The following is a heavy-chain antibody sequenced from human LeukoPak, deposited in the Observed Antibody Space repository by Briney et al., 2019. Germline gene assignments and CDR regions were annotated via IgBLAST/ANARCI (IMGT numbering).Heavy chain of an antibody. CDR3: ATPPWLRGY. Sequence: AGGSLRLSCAASGFTFDDYAVCWVRQVPGKGLEWVSLISGDVGITYYADSVKGRFTITRDNSKNSLYLQMNGLRTEDSALYYCATPPWLRGYWGQGTLLTVSS. CDR1: GFTFDDYA. D-gene: IGHD5-12*01. V-gene: IGHV3-43*02. CDR2: ISGDVGIT. J-gene: IGHJ4*02.